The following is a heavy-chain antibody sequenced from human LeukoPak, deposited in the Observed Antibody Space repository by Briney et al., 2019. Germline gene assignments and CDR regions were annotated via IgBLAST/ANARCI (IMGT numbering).Heavy chain of an antibody. CDR3: AKDRSSSSLDY. Sequence: GGSVRLSCAASGFTFSSYGMHWVRQAPGKGLEWVAVISYDGSNKYYADSVKGRFTISRDNSKNTLYLQMNSLRAEDTAVYYCAKDRSSSSLDYWGQGTLVTVSS. V-gene: IGHV3-30*18. D-gene: IGHD6-6*01. J-gene: IGHJ4*02. CDR2: ISYDGSNK. CDR1: GFTFSSYG.